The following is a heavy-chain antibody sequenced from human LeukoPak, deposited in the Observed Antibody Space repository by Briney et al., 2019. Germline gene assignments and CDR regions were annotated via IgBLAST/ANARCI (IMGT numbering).Heavy chain of an antibody. CDR2: IYYSGST. V-gene: IGHV4-31*03. J-gene: IGHJ4*02. CDR1: GGSISSGGYY. CDR3: ARMCIVGATYYFDY. D-gene: IGHD1-26*01. Sequence: PSETLSLTCTVSGGSISSGGYYWSWIRQHPGKGLEWIGYIYYSGSTYYNPSLKSRVTISVDTSKNQFSLKLSSVTAADTAVYYCARMCIVGATYYFDYWGQGTLVTVSS.